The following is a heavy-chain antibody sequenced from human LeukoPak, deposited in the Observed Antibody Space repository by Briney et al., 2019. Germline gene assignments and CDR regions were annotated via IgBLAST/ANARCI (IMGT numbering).Heavy chain of an antibody. CDR3: ARGRRIIVGATNAGDFFDY. CDR1: GYTFTSYG. CDR2: ISAYNGNT. Sequence: ASVKVSCKASGYTFTSYGISWVRQAPGQGLEWMGWISAYNGNTNYAQKLQGRVTMTTDTSTSTAYMELRSLRSDDTAVYYCARGRRIIVGATNAGDFFDYWGQGPLVTVSS. J-gene: IGHJ4*02. D-gene: IGHD1-26*01. V-gene: IGHV1-18*01.